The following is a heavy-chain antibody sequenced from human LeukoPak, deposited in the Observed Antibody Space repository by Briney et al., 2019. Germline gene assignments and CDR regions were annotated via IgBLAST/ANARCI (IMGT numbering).Heavy chain of an antibody. CDR1: GFPFSSYA. CDR3: AKVQDGSASWYEYFQH. D-gene: IGHD6-13*01. Sequence: GRSLRLSCAASGFPFSSYAMHWVRQAPGKGLEWVAVIWYDGSNKYYADSVKGRFTISRDNSKNTLYLQMNSLRAEDTAVYYCAKVQDGSASWYEYFQHWGQGTLVTVSS. V-gene: IGHV3-33*06. J-gene: IGHJ1*01. CDR2: IWYDGSNK.